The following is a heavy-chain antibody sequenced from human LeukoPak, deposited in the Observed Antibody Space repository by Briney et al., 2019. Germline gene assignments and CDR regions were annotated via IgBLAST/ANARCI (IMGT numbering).Heavy chain of an antibody. CDR3: AGSYTYYYYYYMDV. D-gene: IGHD3-10*01. J-gene: IGHJ6*03. Sequence: SETLSLTCTVSGGSISSYYWSWIRQPPGKGLEWIGYIYYSASTNYNPSLKSRVTISVDTSKNQFSLKLSSVTAADTAVYYCAGSYTYYYYYYMDVWGKGTTVTVSS. CDR2: IYYSAST. V-gene: IGHV4-59*01. CDR1: GGSISSYY.